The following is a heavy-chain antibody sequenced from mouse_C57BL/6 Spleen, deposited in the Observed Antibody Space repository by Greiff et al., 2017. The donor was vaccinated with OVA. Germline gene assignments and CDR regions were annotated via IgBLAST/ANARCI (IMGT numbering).Heavy chain of an antibody. J-gene: IGHJ3*01. Sequence: VQLQQSGAELVKPGASVKLSCKASGYTFTSYWMQWVKQRPGQGLEWLGEIDPSDSYPNYNQKFKGKATLTVDTSSSTAYMQLSRLTSEDSAVYDCARGGWLFFAYWGQGTLVTVSA. D-gene: IGHD1-1*02. CDR2: IDPSDSYP. CDR1: GYTFTSYW. V-gene: IGHV1-50*01. CDR3: ARGGWLFFAY.